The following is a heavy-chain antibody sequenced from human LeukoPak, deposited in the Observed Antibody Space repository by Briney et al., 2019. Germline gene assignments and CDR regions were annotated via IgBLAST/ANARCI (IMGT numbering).Heavy chain of an antibody. V-gene: IGHV3-30*01. J-gene: IGHJ4*02. CDR2: ISYDGSNK. D-gene: IGHD3-10*01. CDR3: ARDGTYYYGSGSQVDY. Sequence: GRSLRLSCAASGFTFSSYAVHWVRQAPGKGLEWVAVISYDGSNKYYADSVKGRFTISRDNSKNTLYLQMNSLRAEVTAVYYCARDGTYYYGSGSQVDYWGQGTLVTVSS. CDR1: GFTFSSYA.